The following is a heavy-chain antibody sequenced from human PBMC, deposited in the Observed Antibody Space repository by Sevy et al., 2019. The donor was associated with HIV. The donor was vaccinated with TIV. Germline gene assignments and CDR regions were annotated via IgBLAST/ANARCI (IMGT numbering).Heavy chain of an antibody. J-gene: IGHJ4*02. CDR2: MSWNSGGI. CDR3: AKDLHFSSSTAFDY. CDR1: GFTFDDYA. Sequence: GGSLRLSCAASGFTFDDYAMHWVRQAPGKGLEWVSGMSWNSGGIGYADSVKGRFTISRDNAKNSLYLQMNSLRAEDTALYYCAKDLHFSSSTAFDYWGQGTLVTVSS. D-gene: IGHD6-6*01. V-gene: IGHV3-9*01.